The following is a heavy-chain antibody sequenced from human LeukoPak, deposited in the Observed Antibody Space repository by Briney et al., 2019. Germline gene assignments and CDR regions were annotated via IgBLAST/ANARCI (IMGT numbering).Heavy chain of an antibody. CDR1: GGSISSYY. CDR2: IYYSGST. J-gene: IGHJ4*02. D-gene: IGHD6-13*01. Sequence: SETLPLTCTVSGGSISSYYWSWIRQPPGKGLEWIGYIYYSGSTNYNPSLKSRVTISVDTSKNQFSLKLSSVTAADTAVYYCAGGLAAAGFDYWGQGTLVTVSS. V-gene: IGHV4-59*01. CDR3: AGGLAAAGFDY.